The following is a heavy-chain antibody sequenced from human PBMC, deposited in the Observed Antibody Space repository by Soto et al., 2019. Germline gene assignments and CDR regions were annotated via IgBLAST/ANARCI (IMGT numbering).Heavy chain of an antibody. CDR3: ARGSSSTNWFAP. D-gene: IGHD6-6*01. V-gene: IGHV1-8*01. CDR2: MNPNSGNT. J-gene: IGHJ5*02. CDR1: GYTFTSYD. Sequence: QVQLVQSGAEVKKPGASVKVSCKASGYTFTSYDINWVRQATGQGLEWMGWMNPNSGNTGYAQQFQGRVTMTRNTSVSTAYMELSSLRSEDTAVYYCARGSSSTNWFAPWGQGTLVTVSS.